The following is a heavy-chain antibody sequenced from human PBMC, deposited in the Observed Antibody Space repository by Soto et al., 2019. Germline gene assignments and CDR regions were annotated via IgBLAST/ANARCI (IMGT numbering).Heavy chain of an antibody. CDR2: IYPGDSDT. J-gene: IGHJ6*02. CDR1: GYSFTTYW. Sequence: GESLKISCKGSGYSFTTYWIGWVRQMPGKGLELMGIIYPGDSDTRYSPSFQGLVTISVDKPISATYLQWSSLKASDTAMYYCTRRYIPQASNYYYGMDVWGQGTTVTVSS. CDR3: TRRYIPQASNYYYGMDV. V-gene: IGHV5-51*01. D-gene: IGHD1-20*01.